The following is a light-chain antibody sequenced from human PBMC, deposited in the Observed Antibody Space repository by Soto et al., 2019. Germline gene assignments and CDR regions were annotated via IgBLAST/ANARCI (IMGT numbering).Light chain of an antibody. J-gene: IGKJ1*01. CDR2: GAS. V-gene: IGKV3-15*01. Sequence: EIVMTQSPVTLSVSPGERVTLSCRAGQSVNSNLAWYQQKPGQAPRLLIYGASTRATDIPARFSGSGSGTEFTLTISSLQSEDFAVYYCQQYNNWPRTFGHGTKVEIK. CDR3: QQYNNWPRT. CDR1: QSVNSN.